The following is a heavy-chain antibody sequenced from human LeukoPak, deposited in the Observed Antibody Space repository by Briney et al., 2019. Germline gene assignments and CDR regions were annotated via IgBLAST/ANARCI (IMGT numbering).Heavy chain of an antibody. CDR2: IIPILGIA. V-gene: IGHV1-69*02. CDR3: ARGQSGWKEFDY. Sequence: SVKVSCKASGGTFSSYTISWVRQAPGQGLEWMGRIIPILGIANYAQKLQGRVTITADKSTSTAYMELSSLRSEDTAVYYCARGQSGWKEFDYWGQGTLVTVSS. CDR1: GGTFSSYT. D-gene: IGHD1-1*01. J-gene: IGHJ4*02.